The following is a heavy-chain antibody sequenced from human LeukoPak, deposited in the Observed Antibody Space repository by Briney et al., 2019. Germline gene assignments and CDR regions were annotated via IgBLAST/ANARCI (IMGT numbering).Heavy chain of an antibody. Sequence: GASVKVSCKASGYTFTGYYLHWMQQAPGQGLEWMGWVNPNSGGTNYAQKFQGRVTMTRDTSISTAYMELSRLRSDDTAVYYCARGGGSCGGDCFDYWGQGTLVTVSS. CDR2: VNPNSGGT. CDR3: ARGGGSCGGDCFDY. CDR1: GYTFTGYY. V-gene: IGHV1-2*02. J-gene: IGHJ4*02. D-gene: IGHD2-21*01.